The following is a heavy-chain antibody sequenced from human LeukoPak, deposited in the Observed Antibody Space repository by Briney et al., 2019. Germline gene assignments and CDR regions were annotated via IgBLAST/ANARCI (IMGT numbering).Heavy chain of an antibody. CDR3: ARGRVRDHPRPDHTIFGVVIINAFDI. CDR2: IIPIFGTA. D-gene: IGHD3-3*01. Sequence: SVKVSCKASGGTFSSYAISWVRQAPGQGLEWMGGIIPIFGTANYAQKFQGRVTITADESTSTAYMELSSLRSEDTAVYYCARGRVRDHPRPDHTIFGVVIINAFDIWGQGTMVTVSS. CDR1: GGTFSSYA. J-gene: IGHJ3*02. V-gene: IGHV1-69*13.